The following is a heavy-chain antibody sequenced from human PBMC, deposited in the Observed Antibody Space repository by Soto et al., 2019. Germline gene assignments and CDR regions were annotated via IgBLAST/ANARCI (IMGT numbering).Heavy chain of an antibody. V-gene: IGHV3-30-3*01. CDR1: GFTFSPYA. CDR3: ARDNYGFDY. CDR2: ISYDGSNK. D-gene: IGHD4-17*01. J-gene: IGHJ4*02. Sequence: QVQLVESGGSVVQPGRSLRLSCAASGFTFSPYAMHWVRQAPGKGLEWVAVISYDGSNKYYADSVKGRFTISRDNSKNTLYLQMNSLRPEDTALYYCARDNYGFDYWGQGTLVTVSS.